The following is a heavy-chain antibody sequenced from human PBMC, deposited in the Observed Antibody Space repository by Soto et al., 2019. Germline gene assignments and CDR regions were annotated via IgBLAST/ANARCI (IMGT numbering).Heavy chain of an antibody. CDR1: GFTFSSYG. D-gene: IGHD3-3*01. CDR2: ISYDGSNK. Sequence: GSLRRSCAASGFTFSSYGMHWVRQAPGKGLEWVAVISYDGSNKYYADSVKGRFTISRDNSKNTLYLQMNSLRAEDTAVYYCATGIDLWSGPYYRMDAWGQGTTVTVYS. J-gene: IGHJ6*02. V-gene: IGHV3-30*03. CDR3: ATGIDLWSGPYYRMDA.